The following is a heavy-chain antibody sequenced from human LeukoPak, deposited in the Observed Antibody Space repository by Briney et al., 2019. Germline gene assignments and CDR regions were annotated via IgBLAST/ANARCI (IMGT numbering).Heavy chain of an antibody. CDR1: GFTFNNYA. V-gene: IGHV3-30-3*01. D-gene: IGHD2-8*02. CDR3: ARDTWSTLGYIDF. CDR2: ISYDGSNK. Sequence: PGRSLRLSCAASGFTFNNYAMHWVRQAPGKGLEWGALISYDGSNKYYADSVKGRFTISRDNSKNTLYLQMNSLRAEDTGVYYCARDTWSTLGYIDFWGQGTLVTVSS. J-gene: IGHJ4*02.